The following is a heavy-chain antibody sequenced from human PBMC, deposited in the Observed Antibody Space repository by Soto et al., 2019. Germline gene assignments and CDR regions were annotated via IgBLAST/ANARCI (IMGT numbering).Heavy chain of an antibody. CDR2: ISYEGSEK. J-gene: IGHJ4*02. D-gene: IGHD6-13*01. CDR1: GFTFSNNG. CDR3: VKDKGAAAGFDY. Sequence: QVHLVESGGGVVQPGRSLRLSCAASGFTFSNNGMHWLRQAPGKGLEWMGVISYEGSEKYYAGSVKGRFTISRDNSKNTLYLQMDTLRAEDTAIYYCVKDKGAAAGFDYWGQGILVTVSS. V-gene: IGHV3-30*18.